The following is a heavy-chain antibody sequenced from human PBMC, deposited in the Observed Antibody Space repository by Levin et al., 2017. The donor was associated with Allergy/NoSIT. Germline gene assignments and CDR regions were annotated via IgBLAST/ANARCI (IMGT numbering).Heavy chain of an antibody. CDR3: ARGSHYYYYMDG. V-gene: IGHV4-59*01. Sequence: SETLSLTCTVSGGSISSYYWSWIRQPPGKGLEWIGYIYYSGSTNYNPSLKSRVTISVDTSKNQFSLKLSSVTAADTAVYYCARGSHYYYYMDGWGKGTTVTVSS. J-gene: IGHJ6*03. CDR2: IYYSGST. CDR1: GGSISSYY.